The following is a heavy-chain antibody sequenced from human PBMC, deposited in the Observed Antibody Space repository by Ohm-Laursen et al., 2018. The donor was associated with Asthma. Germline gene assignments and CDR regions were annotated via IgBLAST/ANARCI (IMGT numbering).Heavy chain of an antibody. Sequence: SVKVSCKVSGGTFSSYAISWVRQAPGQGLEWMGGIIPIFGTANYAQKFQGRVTITADESTSTAYMELSSLRSEDTAVYYCARGGGGTDVIYYGMDVWGQGTTVTVSS. J-gene: IGHJ6*02. CDR3: ARGGGGTDVIYYGMDV. V-gene: IGHV1-69*13. CDR1: GGTFSSYA. CDR2: IIPIFGTA. D-gene: IGHD2-15*01.